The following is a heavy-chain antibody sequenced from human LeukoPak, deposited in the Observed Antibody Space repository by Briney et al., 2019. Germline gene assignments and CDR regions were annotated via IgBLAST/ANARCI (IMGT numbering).Heavy chain of an antibody. J-gene: IGHJ3*02. CDR3: VREGPRGLAFDI. CDR2: ISGSGGST. Sequence: GALRLSCAASGLTFRSHDMSWVRPAPGKGLEWVSGISGSGGSTFYADSVKGRFTISRDNSKNTLYLQMNGLRVEDTAVYYCVREGPRGLAFDIWGQGTMVTVSS. V-gene: IGHV3-23*01. D-gene: IGHD3/OR15-3a*01. CDR1: GLTFRSHD.